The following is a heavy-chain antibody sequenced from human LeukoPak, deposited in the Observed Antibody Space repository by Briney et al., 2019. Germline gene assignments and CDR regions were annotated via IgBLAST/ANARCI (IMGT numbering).Heavy chain of an antibody. Sequence: PSQTLSLTCAVSGGSISSGGYSWSWIRQPPGKGLEWIGYIYHSGSTYYNPSLKSRVTISVDRSKNQFSLKLSSVTAADTAVYYCARDRPPVGATSFEGAFDIWGQGTMVTVSS. J-gene: IGHJ3*02. CDR1: GGSISSGGYS. D-gene: IGHD1-26*01. CDR3: ARDRPPVGATSFEGAFDI. V-gene: IGHV4-30-2*01. CDR2: IYHSGST.